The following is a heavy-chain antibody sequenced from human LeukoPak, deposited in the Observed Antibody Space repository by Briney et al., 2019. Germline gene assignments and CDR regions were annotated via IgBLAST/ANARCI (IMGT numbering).Heavy chain of an antibody. D-gene: IGHD7-27*01. V-gene: IGHV3-33*08. CDR3: ARDRNWGYFDY. Sequence: GGSLRLSCAASGFTFSDYYMSWIRQAPGKGLEWVAVIWYDGSNKYYADSVKGRFTISRDNSKNTLYLQMNSLRAEDTAVYYCARDRNWGYFDYWGQGTLVTVSS. J-gene: IGHJ4*02. CDR1: GFTFSDYY. CDR2: IWYDGSNK.